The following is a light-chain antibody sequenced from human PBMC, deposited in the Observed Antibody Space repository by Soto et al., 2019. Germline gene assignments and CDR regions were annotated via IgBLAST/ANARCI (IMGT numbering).Light chain of an antibody. J-gene: IGKJ1*01. CDR1: QSVLYSSNNKNY. CDR2: WAS. V-gene: IGKV4-1*01. CDR3: QQYYNTPQ. Sequence: DIVMTQSPDSLAVSLGERATINCKSSQSVLYSSNNKNYLAWYQQKPGQPPKLLIYWASTRESGVPDRFSGGGSGTDFTLTSSRRQAEDVAVYCCQQYYNTPQFGQGTKVEI.